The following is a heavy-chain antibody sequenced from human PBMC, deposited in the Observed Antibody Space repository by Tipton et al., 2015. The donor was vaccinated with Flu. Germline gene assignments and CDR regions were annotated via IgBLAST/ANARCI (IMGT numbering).Heavy chain of an antibody. Sequence: TLSLTCAVYGGSFSGYYWSWIRQPAGKGLEWIGRIYTSGSTNYNPSLKSRVTMSVDTSKNQFSLKLSSVTAADTAVYYCARDGDYGDYWGTSYYYYMDVWGKGTTVTVSS. V-gene: IGHV4-4*07. CDR3: ARDGDYGDYWGTSYYYYMDV. J-gene: IGHJ6*03. D-gene: IGHD4-17*01. CDR2: IYTSGST. CDR1: GGSFSGYY.